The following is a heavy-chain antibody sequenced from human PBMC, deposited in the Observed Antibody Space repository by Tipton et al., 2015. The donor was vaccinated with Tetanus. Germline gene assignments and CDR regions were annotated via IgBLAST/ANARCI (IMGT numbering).Heavy chain of an antibody. Sequence: TLSLTCTVSGGSISSGGYYWSWIRQHPGKGLEWIGYIYYSGSTHYNPSLKSRVTISVDTSKNQFSLKLSSVTAADTAVYYCARGIAVAGRTVDYWGQGTLVTVSS. D-gene: IGHD6-19*01. J-gene: IGHJ4*02. CDR1: GGSISSGGYY. CDR3: ARGIAVAGRTVDY. CDR2: IYYSGST. V-gene: IGHV4-31*03.